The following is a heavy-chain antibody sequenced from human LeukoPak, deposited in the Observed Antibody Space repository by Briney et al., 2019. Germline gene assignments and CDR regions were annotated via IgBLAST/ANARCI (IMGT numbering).Heavy chain of an antibody. CDR2: ISSSGSTI. D-gene: IGHD3-22*01. Sequence: GGSLRLSCAASGFTFSSYEMNWVRQAPGKGLEWVSYISSSGSTIYYADSVKGRFTISRDNAKNSLYLQMNSLRAEDTAVYYCARNFHRRLYDSSGYYPYWGQGTLVTVSS. CDR3: ARNFHRRLYDSSGYYPY. V-gene: IGHV3-48*03. CDR1: GFTFSSYE. J-gene: IGHJ4*02.